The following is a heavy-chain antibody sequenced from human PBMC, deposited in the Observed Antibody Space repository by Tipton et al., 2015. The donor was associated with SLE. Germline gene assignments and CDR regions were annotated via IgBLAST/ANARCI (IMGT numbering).Heavy chain of an antibody. D-gene: IGHD5-12*01. CDR2: IYYTGTT. CDR1: GGSISSSTYY. CDR3: ARGRRGYTAYVVPDY. J-gene: IGHJ4*02. V-gene: IGHV4-39*06. Sequence: TLSLTCTVSGGSISSSTYYWGWIRQPPGKGLEWVGSIYYTGTTYYTPSLKSRVTISVDTSKNQFALRLRTVTAADTAVYYCARGRRGYTAYVVPDYWGQGTQVTVSS.